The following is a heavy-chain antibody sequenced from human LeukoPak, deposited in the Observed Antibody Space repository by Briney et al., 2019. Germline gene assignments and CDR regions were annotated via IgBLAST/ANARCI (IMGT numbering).Heavy chain of an antibody. CDR2: IKQDRSEK. J-gene: IGHJ4*02. V-gene: IGHV3-7*01. CDR3: ARLREIPVFGVVTKSTSYFDY. D-gene: IGHD3-3*01. Sequence: HTGGSLRLSCAASGFTFTNYWMSWVRQAPGKGLELVANIKQDRSEKYYVDSVKGRFTISRDNAKNSLYLQMNSLRAEDTAVYYCARLREIPVFGVVTKSTSYFDYWGQGTLVTVSS. CDR1: GFTFTNYW.